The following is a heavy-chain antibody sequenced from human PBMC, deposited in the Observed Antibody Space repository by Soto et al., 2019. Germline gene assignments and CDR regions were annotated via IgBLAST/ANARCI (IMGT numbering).Heavy chain of an antibody. J-gene: IGHJ6*02. D-gene: IGHD5-12*01. CDR1: GDTFSSFA. V-gene: IGHV1-69*12. Sequence: QVQLVQSGAEVKKPGSSVKVSCKAPGDTFSSFAISWVRQAPGQGLEWMGGIIPIFRTPDYAQKFQGRVTITADESTTTAYMELSSLRSEDTAVYYCARDKHRLQLGGNYYSALDVWGQGTRVIVSS. CDR2: IIPIFRTP. CDR3: ARDKHRLQLGGNYYSALDV.